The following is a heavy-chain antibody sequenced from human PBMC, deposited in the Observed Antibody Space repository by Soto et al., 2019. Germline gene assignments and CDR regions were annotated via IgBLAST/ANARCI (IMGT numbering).Heavy chain of an antibody. J-gene: IGHJ6*02. Sequence: GGSLRLSCAASGFTFSSYAMHWVRQAPGKGLEWVAVISYDGSNKYYADSVKGRFTISRDNSKNTLYLQMNSLRAEDTAVYYCARDLRLTTRPYYYYYGMDVWGQGTTVTVSS. CDR1: GFTFSSYA. CDR3: ARDLRLTTRPYYYYYGMDV. V-gene: IGHV3-30-3*01. D-gene: IGHD3-3*01. CDR2: ISYDGSNK.